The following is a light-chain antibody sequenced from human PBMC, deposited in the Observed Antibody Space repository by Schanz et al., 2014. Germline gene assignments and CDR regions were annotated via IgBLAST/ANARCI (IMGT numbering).Light chain of an antibody. Sequence: VVLTQSPDTLSLSPGERATLSCRASQSVGNSLAWYQHKPGQAPRLLIYDASKRATGIPARFSGRGSGTDFTLTISRLEPEDFAVYYCQQYGSSPITFGQGTRLEIK. CDR3: QQYGSSPIT. J-gene: IGKJ5*01. V-gene: IGKV3-20*01. CDR1: QSVGNS. CDR2: DAS.